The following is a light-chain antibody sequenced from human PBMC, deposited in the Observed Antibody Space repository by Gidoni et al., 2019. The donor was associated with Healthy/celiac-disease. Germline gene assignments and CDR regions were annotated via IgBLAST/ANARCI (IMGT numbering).Light chain of an antibody. Sequence: NRMTQSPSSFSASTGYRVTITCRASQDINSYLAWYQQKPGKAPKLLIYAASTLQSGVPSRFSGSGSGTDFTLTISSLQSEDFATYYCQQYYSYPPTFGGGTKVEIK. J-gene: IGKJ4*01. CDR1: QDINSY. CDR2: AAS. CDR3: QQYYSYPPT. V-gene: IGKV1-8*01.